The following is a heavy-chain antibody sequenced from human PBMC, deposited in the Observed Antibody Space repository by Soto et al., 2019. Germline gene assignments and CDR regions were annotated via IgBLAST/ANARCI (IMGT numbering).Heavy chain of an antibody. Sequence: GGSLRLSCTASGFTFSDYALSWFRQAPGKGLEWVGFIRSKAYGGTTEYAASVKGRFTISRDDSKSIAYLQMNSLKTEDTAVYYCTREPDIVVVVAANYGMDVWGQGTTVTVSS. CDR3: TREPDIVVVVAANYGMDV. V-gene: IGHV3-49*03. CDR1: GFTFSDYA. J-gene: IGHJ6*02. D-gene: IGHD2-15*01. CDR2: IRSKAYGGTT.